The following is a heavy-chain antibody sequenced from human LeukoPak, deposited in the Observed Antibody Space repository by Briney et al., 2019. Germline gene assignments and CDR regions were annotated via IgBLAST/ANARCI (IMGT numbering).Heavy chain of an antibody. CDR3: ARDLQYYDFWSGYSPDYYMDV. CDR1: GYTFTSYG. V-gene: IGHV1-18*01. Sequence: ASVKVSCKASGYTFTSYGISWVRQAPGQGLEWMGWISAHNGNTNYAQKLQGRVTMTTDTSTSTAYMELRSLRSDDTAVYYCARDLQYYDFWSGYSPDYYMDVWGKGTTVTVSS. J-gene: IGHJ6*03. CDR2: ISAHNGNT. D-gene: IGHD3-3*01.